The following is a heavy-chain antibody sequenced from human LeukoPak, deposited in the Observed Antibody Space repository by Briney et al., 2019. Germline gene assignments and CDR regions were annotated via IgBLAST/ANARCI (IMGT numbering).Heavy chain of an antibody. D-gene: IGHD1-26*01. CDR2: IDVGSYA. V-gene: IGHV3-21*01. Sequence: GGSLRVSCAASGVTFSSYGVNWVRQAPGGGGGCVSSIDVGSYAYYANTVTGRFTISRDNDKTSLYLQMNSRRVEDTAVHYCATEGIVGGGAHFDYWGQGTLVTVSS. CDR1: GVTFSSYG. CDR3: ATEGIVGGGAHFDY. J-gene: IGHJ4*02.